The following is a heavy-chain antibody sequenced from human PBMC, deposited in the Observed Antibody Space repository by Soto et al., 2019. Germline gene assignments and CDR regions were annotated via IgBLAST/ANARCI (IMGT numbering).Heavy chain of an antibody. Sequence: PSETLSLTCAVYGGSFSGYCWSWIRQPPGKGLEWIGEINHSGSTNYNPSLKSRVTISVDTSKNQFSLKLSSVTAADTAVYYCARGPGGYGYYYYYYGMDVWGQGTTVTVSS. D-gene: IGHD5-18*01. V-gene: IGHV4-34*01. J-gene: IGHJ6*02. CDR2: INHSGST. CDR1: GGSFSGYC. CDR3: ARGPGGYGYYYYYYGMDV.